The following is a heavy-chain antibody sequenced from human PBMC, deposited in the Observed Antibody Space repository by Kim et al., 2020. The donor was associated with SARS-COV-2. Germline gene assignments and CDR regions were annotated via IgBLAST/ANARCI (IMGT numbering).Heavy chain of an antibody. Sequence: SETLSLTCTVSGNPVTTYYWSWIRQPPGKGLEWIGYVFKTGDTNSNPSLKSRVTMSIDTSKNQFSLKLTSVTAADTAVYYCAGCYCTGGRCYSSPDFWGQGILVTVSS. D-gene: IGHD2-15*01. CDR3: AGCYCTGGRCYSSPDF. J-gene: IGHJ4*02. CDR1: GNPVTTYY. CDR2: VFKTGDT. V-gene: IGHV4-59*02.